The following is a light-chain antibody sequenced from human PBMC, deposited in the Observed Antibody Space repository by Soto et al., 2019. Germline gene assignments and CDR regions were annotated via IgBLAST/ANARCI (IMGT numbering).Light chain of an antibody. Sequence: PGERATLSCRASQSVGTFVAWYQQKPGQAPRLLMFRTSSRATGFPARFSGSGSGTEFNLTISSLQPDDFATYYCQQYNSYPWTFGQGTKVDIK. CDR3: QQYNSYPWT. CDR1: QSVGTF. J-gene: IGKJ1*01. CDR2: RTS. V-gene: IGKV3-15*01.